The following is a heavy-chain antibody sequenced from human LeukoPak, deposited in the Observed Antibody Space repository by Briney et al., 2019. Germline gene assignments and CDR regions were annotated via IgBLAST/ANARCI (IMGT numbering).Heavy chain of an antibody. Sequence: PGGSLRLSCAASGFTFSSYWMHWVRQAPGKGLEWVSAISGSGGSTYYADSVKGRFTISRDNSKNTLYLQMNSLRAEDTAVYNCAKGAGAAAVNWFDPWGQGTLVTVSS. CDR1: GFTFSSYW. CDR2: ISGSGGST. CDR3: AKGAGAAAVNWFDP. J-gene: IGHJ5*02. V-gene: IGHV3-23*01. D-gene: IGHD6-13*01.